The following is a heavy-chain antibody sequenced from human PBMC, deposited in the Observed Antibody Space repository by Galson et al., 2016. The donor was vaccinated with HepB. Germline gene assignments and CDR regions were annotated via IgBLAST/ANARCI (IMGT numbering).Heavy chain of an antibody. CDR3: ARDLNTAVFNVANFDN. J-gene: IGHJ4*02. D-gene: IGHD6-19*01. Sequence: SLRLSCAASGSTFSSYAMTWVRQAPGKGLEWVSGIRHSGGRTYYADSVNGRFTISRDNSKNTLYLQMNSLRAEDTAVYYCARDLNTAVFNVANFDNWGQGTLVTVSS. CDR1: GSTFSSYA. CDR2: IRHSGGRT. V-gene: IGHV3-23*01.